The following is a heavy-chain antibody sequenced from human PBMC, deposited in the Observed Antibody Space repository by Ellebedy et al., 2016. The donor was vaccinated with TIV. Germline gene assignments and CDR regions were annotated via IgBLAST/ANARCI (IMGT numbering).Heavy chain of an antibody. J-gene: IGHJ4*02. D-gene: IGHD6-19*01. CDR1: AYTFTSYY. V-gene: IGHV1-46*01. CDR2: INPSGGST. CDR3: ARVGSGWYAIDY. Sequence: ASVKVSXXASAYTFTSYYMHWVRQAPGQGLEWMGIINPSGGSTSYAQKFQGRVTMTRDTSTSTVYMELSSLRSEDTAVYYCARVGSGWYAIDYWGQGTLVTVSS.